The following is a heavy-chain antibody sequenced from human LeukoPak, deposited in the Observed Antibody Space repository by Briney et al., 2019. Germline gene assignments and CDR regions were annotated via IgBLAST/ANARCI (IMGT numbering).Heavy chain of an antibody. CDR2: ISSSSSYI. CDR3: ARDRSSSWTGL. D-gene: IGHD6-13*01. Sequence: VGSLRLSCAASGFTFSSYSMNWVRQAPGKGLEWVSSISSSSSYIYYADSVKGRFTISRDNAKNSLYLQMNSLRAEDTAVYYCARDRSSSWTGLWGQGTLVTVSS. J-gene: IGHJ4*02. CDR1: GFTFSSYS. V-gene: IGHV3-21*01.